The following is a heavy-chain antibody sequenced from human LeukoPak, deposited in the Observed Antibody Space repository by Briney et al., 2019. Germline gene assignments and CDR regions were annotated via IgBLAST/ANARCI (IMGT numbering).Heavy chain of an antibody. CDR1: GGTFSSAA. D-gene: IGHD1-26*01. CDR2: IIPIFGTA. J-gene: IGHJ3*02. CDR3: ASPIDGAWELMRWGRVAFDI. Sequence: SVKVSCKASGGTFSSAAISWVRQAPGQGLEWMGGIIPIFGTANFAQKLQGRVTITADESTTTVYMELSSLRSEDTAVYYCASPIDGAWELMRWGRVAFDIWGQGTMVNVSS. V-gene: IGHV1-69*01.